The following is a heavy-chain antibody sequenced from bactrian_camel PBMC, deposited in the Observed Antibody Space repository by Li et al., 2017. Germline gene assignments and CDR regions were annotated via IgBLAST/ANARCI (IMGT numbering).Heavy chain of an antibody. J-gene: IGHJ6*01. CDR1: TRRPNY. CDR3: AASWDVTAREALGSIASPEFGY. D-gene: IGHD3*01. Sequence: VQLVESGGGSVQAGGSLRLSCSYTRRPNYVTWFRQGPGKEREGLATIDSRGITAYADSVKGRFTISKDNVLNILYLQMDNLKPEDSATYRCAASWDVTAREALGSIASPEFGYWGEGTQVTVS. V-gene: IGHV3S67*01. CDR2: IDSRGIT.